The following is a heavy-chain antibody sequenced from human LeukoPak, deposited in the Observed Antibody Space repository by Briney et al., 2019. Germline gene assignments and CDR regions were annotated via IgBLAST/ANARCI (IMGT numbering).Heavy chain of an antibody. CDR2: IYTSGST. Sequence: TETLSLTCTVSGGSISSYYWSWIRQPAGKGLEWIGRIYTSGSTNYNPSLKSRVTMSVDTSKNQFSLKLSSVTAADTAVYYCARLASITMVRGATSHFDYWGQGTLVTVSS. V-gene: IGHV4-4*07. D-gene: IGHD3-10*01. J-gene: IGHJ4*02. CDR3: ARLASITMVRGATSHFDY. CDR1: GGSISSYY.